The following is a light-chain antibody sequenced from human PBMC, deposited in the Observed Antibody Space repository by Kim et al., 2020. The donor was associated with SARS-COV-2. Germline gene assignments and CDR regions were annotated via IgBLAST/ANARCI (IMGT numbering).Light chain of an antibody. CDR2: SND. CDR3: VAWDDSLNGSV. J-gene: IGLJ3*02. CDR1: GPNTGSNV. V-gene: IGLV1-44*01. Sequence: GQRVTIACSGSGPNTGSNVVNWYQQLPGTAPKLLIYSNDYRPSGVPARFSGSKSGTSASLAISGLQSEDGADYYCVAWDDSLNGSVFGGGTQLTVL.